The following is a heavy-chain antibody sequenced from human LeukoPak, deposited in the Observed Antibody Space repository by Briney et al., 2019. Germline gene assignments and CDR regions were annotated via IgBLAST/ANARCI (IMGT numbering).Heavy chain of an antibody. CDR3: ARSDTAMVSAFDY. CDR1: GGSISSGDYY. V-gene: IGHV4-30-4*08. Sequence: PSETLSLTCTVSGGSISSGDYYWSWIRQPPGKGLEWIGYIYYSGSTYYNPSLKSRVTISVDTSKNQFSLKLSSVTAADTAVYYCARSDTAMVSAFDYWGQGTLVTVSS. D-gene: IGHD5-18*01. CDR2: IYYSGST. J-gene: IGHJ4*02.